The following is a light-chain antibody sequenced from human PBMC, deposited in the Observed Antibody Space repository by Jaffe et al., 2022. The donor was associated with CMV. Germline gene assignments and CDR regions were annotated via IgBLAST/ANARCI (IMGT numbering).Light chain of an antibody. J-gene: IGKJ3*01. CDR2: KVS. CDR1: QSLVHSDGNTY. CDR3: MQVTHWPFT. Sequence: DVVMTPSPLSLPVTLGQPASISCRSSQSLVHSDGNTYLNWFHQRPGQSPRRLIYKVSNRDSGVPDRFSGSGSGTDFTLKISRVEAEDVGLYYCMQVTHWPFTFGPGTKVDIK. V-gene: IGKV2-30*02.